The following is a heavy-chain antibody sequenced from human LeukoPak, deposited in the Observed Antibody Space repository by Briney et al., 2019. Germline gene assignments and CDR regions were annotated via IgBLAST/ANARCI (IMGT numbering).Heavy chain of an antibody. Sequence: GGSLRLSCAASGLTVSSNYMSWVRQAPGKGLEWVSVIYSGGSTYYADSVKGRFTISRDNSKSTLYLQMNSLRDEDTAVYYCAKERKLLPFDGWGQGTLVTVSS. D-gene: IGHD4-23*01. J-gene: IGHJ4*02. V-gene: IGHV3-53*05. CDR3: AKERKLLPFDG. CDR2: IYSGGST. CDR1: GLTVSSNY.